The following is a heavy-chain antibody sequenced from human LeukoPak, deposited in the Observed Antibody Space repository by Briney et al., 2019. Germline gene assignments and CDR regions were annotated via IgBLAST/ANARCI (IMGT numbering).Heavy chain of an antibody. CDR3: AKDQLYYYDSSGYYDPPYYFDY. V-gene: IGHV3-23*01. CDR1: GFTFSSYA. CDR2: ISGSGGST. J-gene: IGHJ4*02. Sequence: GGSLRLSCAASGFTFSSYAMSWVRQAPGKGLEWVSAISGSGGSTYYADSVKGRFTISRDNSKNTLYLQMNSLRAEDTAVYHCAKDQLYYYDSSGYYDPPYYFDYWGQGTLVTVSS. D-gene: IGHD3-22*01.